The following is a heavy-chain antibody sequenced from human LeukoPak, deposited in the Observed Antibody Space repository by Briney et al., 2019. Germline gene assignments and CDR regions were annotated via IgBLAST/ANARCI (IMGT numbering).Heavy chain of an antibody. Sequence: SETLSLTCTVSGGSISGYYWSWIRQPAGEGLEWVGHIYTSGSTNYNPSLKSRVTMSVDTSKNQFSLKLSSVTAADTALYYCARELQHSSGWPSWFDPWGQGTLVIVSS. V-gene: IGHV4-4*07. D-gene: IGHD6-19*01. CDR1: GGSISGYY. J-gene: IGHJ5*02. CDR3: ARELQHSSGWPSWFDP. CDR2: IYTSGST.